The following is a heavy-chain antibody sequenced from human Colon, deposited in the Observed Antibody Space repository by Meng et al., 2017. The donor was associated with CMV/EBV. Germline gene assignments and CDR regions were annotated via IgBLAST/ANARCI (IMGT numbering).Heavy chain of an antibody. Sequence: GESLKISCKASGYTFTSYDINWVRQATGQGLEWMGWMNPNSGNTGYAQKFQGRVTMTRNTSISTAYMELSSLRSEDTAVYYCARLRVQLWLRVGYYYYGMDVWGQGTTVTVSS. J-gene: IGHJ6*02. CDR3: ARLRVQLWLRVGYYYYGMDV. CDR1: GYTFTSYD. CDR2: MNPNSGNT. V-gene: IGHV1-8*01. D-gene: IGHD5-18*01.